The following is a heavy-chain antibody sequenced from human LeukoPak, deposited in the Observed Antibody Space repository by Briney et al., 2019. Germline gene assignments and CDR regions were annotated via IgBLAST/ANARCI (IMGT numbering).Heavy chain of an antibody. CDR3: ARGYCSSTSCYRDY. CDR1: GGSISSYY. Sequence: PSETLSLTCTVSGGSISSYYWSWIRQPPGKGLEWIGYIYYSGSTNYNPSLKSRVTISVDTSKNQFSLKLSCVTAADTAVYYCARGYCSSTSCYRDYCGQGTLVTVSS. V-gene: IGHV4-59*01. J-gene: IGHJ4*02. CDR2: IYYSGST. D-gene: IGHD2-2*01.